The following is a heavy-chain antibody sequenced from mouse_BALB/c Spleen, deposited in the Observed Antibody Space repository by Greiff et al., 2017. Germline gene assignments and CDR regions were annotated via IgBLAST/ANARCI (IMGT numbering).Heavy chain of an antibody. CDR3: AVNDEGDMDY. D-gene: IGHD2-3*01. J-gene: IGHJ4*01. CDR1: GFTFSSFG. Sequence: EVHLVESGGGLVQPGGSRKLSCAASGFTFSSFGMHWVRQAPEKGLEWVAYISSGSSTINYADTVKGRFTISRDNPKNTLFLQMTSLRSEDTAVFYYAVNDEGDMDYWGQGTSVTVSS. CDR2: ISSGSSTI. V-gene: IGHV5-17*02.